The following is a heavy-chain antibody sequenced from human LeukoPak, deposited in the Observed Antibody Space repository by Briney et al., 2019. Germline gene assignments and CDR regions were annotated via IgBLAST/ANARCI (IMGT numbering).Heavy chain of an antibody. J-gene: IGHJ4*02. V-gene: IGHV5-10-1*01. Sequence: GESLKISCKGSGYSFTTYWISWVRQLPGKGLEWMGRIDPSDSYTNYSPSFQGHVTISADKSISTAYLQWSSLKASDTAMYYCARHVAPSSSSSDYWGQGTLVTVSS. CDR1: GYSFTTYW. CDR3: ARHVAPSSSSSDY. D-gene: IGHD6-6*01. CDR2: IDPSDSYT.